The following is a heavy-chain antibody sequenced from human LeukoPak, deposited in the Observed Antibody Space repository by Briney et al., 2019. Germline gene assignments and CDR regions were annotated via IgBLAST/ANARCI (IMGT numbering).Heavy chain of an antibody. CDR2: ISAYNGNT. D-gene: IGHD5-18*01. CDR3: ARVNPIPPIRGYSYGYIATVASWTRYYYMDV. CDR1: GYTFTSYG. J-gene: IGHJ6*03. Sequence: GASVKVSCKASGYTFTSYGISWVRQAPGQGLEWMGWISAYNGNTNYAQKLQGRVTMTTDTSTSTAYMELRSLRSDDTAVYYCARVNPIPPIRGYSYGYIATVASWTRYYYMDVWGKGTTVTVSS. V-gene: IGHV1-18*01.